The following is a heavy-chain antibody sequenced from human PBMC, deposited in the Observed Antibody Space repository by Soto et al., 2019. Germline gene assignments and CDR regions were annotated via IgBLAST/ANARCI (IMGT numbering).Heavy chain of an antibody. V-gene: IGHV4-59*01. D-gene: IGHD7-27*01. CDR1: GGSISSYY. CDR3: AREGPGLTSGAFDI. Sequence: SETLSLTCTVSGGSISSYYWSWIRQPPGKGLEWIGYIYYSGSTNYNPSLKSRVTISVDTSKNQFSLKLSSVTAADTAVYYCAREGPGLTSGAFDIWGQGTMVTVSS. CDR2: IYYSGST. J-gene: IGHJ3*02.